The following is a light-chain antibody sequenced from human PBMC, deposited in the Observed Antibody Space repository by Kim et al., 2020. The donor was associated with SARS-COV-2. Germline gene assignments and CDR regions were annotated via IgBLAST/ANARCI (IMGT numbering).Light chain of an antibody. CDR3: AAWDDSLYGLV. CDR1: RSNIGSNT. J-gene: IGLJ2*01. V-gene: IGLV1-44*01. CDR2: SNN. Sequence: ELTQPPSASGTPGQRVTISCSGSRSNIGSNTVNWYLQLPGTAPKVLIYSNNQRPSGVPDRFSGSKSGTSASLAISGLQSEDEADYYCAAWDDSLYGLVFGGGTQLTVL.